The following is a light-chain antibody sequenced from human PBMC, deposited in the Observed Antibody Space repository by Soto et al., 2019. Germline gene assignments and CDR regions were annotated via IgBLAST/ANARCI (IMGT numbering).Light chain of an antibody. CDR1: QSVLFSSNNNNY. J-gene: IGKJ4*01. V-gene: IGKV4-1*01. CDR2: WAS. CDR3: QQYYTTPVT. Sequence: DIVMTQSPDSLAVSLGERATINCKSSQSVLFSSNNNNYLAWYQQRPGQPPKMLIYWASTRESGVPDRFSGSGSGTDFTLTIGRLQAEDVAVYYCQQYYTTPVTFGGGTKVDIK.